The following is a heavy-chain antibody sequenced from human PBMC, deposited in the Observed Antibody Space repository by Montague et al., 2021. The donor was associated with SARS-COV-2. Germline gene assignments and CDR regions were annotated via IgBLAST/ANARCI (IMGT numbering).Heavy chain of an antibody. V-gene: IGHV3-7*01. J-gene: IGHJ6*02. CDR2: IKQDGSEK. CDR1: GFTFSSYW. Sequence: SLRLSCAASGFTFSSYWMSWVRQAPGKGLEWVANIKQDGSEKYYVDSVKGRFTIPRDNAKNSLYLQMNSLRAEDTAVYYCARVQRTTGTTRLGTYYYYYYGMDVWGQGTTVTVSS. CDR3: ARVQRTTGTTRLGTYYYYYYGMDV. D-gene: IGHD1-1*01.